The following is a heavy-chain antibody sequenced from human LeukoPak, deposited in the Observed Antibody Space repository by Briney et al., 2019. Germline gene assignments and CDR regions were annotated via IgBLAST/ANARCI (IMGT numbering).Heavy chain of an antibody. D-gene: IGHD6-6*01. J-gene: IGHJ4*02. CDR3: AGSSYFDY. CDR2: ISYDGNNK. V-gene: IGHV3-30-3*01. Sequence: GGSLRLSCSASGFTLSSYAMHWVRQAPGKGLEWVAVISYDGNNKYYADSVKGRFTISRDNSKNTLYLQMNSLRAEDTAVYYCAGSSYFDYWGQGTLVTVSS. CDR1: GFTLSSYA.